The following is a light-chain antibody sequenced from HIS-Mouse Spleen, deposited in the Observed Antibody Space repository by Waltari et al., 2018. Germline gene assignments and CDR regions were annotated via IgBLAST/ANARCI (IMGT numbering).Light chain of an antibody. CDR1: QGISSY. CDR3: QQLNSCPPT. V-gene: IGKV1-9*01. Sequence: DIQLTQSPSFLSASVGDRVTITCRASQGISSYLAWYQQKPGKAPKLLIYAASTLPRGVPSRFSGSRSGTEFTLTIRSLQPEDFATYYCQQLNSCPPTFGQGTKVEIK. CDR2: AAS. J-gene: IGKJ1*01.